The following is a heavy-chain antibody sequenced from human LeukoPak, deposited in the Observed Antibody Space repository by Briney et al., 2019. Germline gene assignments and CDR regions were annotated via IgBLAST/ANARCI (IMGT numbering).Heavy chain of an antibody. J-gene: IGHJ2*01. D-gene: IGHD6-13*01. CDR1: GGSISSYY. V-gene: IGHV4-4*07. CDR3: ARVADSSSWYSDWYFDF. CDR2: IYTSGST. Sequence: PSETLSLTCTVSGGSISSYYWSWIRQPAGKGLEWIGRIYTSGSTNYNPSLKSRVTMSVDTSKNQFSLKLSSATAADTAVYYCARVADSSSWYSDWYFDFWGRGTLVTVSS.